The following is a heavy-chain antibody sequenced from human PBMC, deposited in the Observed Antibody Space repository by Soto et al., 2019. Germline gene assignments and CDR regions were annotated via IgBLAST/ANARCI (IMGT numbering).Heavy chain of an antibody. CDR1: GFTFSSYA. CDR2: ISGSGGST. CDR3: ARRAVVVPAATEGWGYYYYYMDV. Sequence: GGSLRLSCVASGFTFSSYAMSWVRQAPGKGLEWVSSISGSGGSTYYADSVEGRFTISSDNSKKTLYLQMNSLRAEVTAVYYCARRAVVVPAATEGWGYYYYYMDVWGKGTTVTVSS. D-gene: IGHD2-2*01. J-gene: IGHJ6*03. V-gene: IGHV3-23*01.